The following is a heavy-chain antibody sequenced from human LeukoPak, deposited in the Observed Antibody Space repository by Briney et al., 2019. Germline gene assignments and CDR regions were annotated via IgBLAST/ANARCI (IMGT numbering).Heavy chain of an antibody. J-gene: IGHJ6*02. D-gene: IGHD4-11*01. CDR3: ARDPTVTDYYYYYGMDV. Sequence: GRSLRLSCAASGFTFDDYAMHWVRQAPGKGLEWVSGISWNSGSIGYADSVKGRFTISRDNSKNTLYLQMNSLRAEDTAVYYCARDPTVTDYYYYYGMDVWGQGTTVTVSS. CDR2: ISWNSGSI. CDR1: GFTFDDYA. V-gene: IGHV3-9*01.